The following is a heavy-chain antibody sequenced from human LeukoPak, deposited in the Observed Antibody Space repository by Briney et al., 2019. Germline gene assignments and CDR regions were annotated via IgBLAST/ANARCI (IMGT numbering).Heavy chain of an antibody. V-gene: IGHV4-61*01. J-gene: IGHJ6*02. CDR1: GGSVSSGSYY. CDR3: ARDYRLYGMDV. CDR2: IYYSGST. Sequence: SETLSLTCTVSGGSVSSGSYYWSWIRQPPGKELEWIGYIYYSGSTNYNPSLKSRVTISVDTSKNQFSLKLSSVTAADTAVYYCARDYRLYGMDVWGQGTTVTVSS.